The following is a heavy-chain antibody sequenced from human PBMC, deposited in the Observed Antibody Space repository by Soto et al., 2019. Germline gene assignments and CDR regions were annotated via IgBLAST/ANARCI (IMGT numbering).Heavy chain of an antibody. J-gene: IGHJ6*02. D-gene: IGHD3-3*01. CDR3: ARESAQDYDFWSGYYRTAYSPTDYYGMDV. Sequence: LSLTCTVSGGSISSGGYYWSWIRQHPGKGLEWIGYIYYSGSTYYNPSLKSRVTISVDTSKNQFSLKLSSVTAADTAVYYCARESAQDYDFWSGYYRTAYSPTDYYGMDVWGQGTTVTVS. V-gene: IGHV4-31*03. CDR2: IYYSGST. CDR1: GGSISSGGYY.